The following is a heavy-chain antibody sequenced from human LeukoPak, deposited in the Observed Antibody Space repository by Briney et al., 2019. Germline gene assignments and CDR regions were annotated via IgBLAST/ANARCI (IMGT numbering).Heavy chain of an antibody. CDR2: ISYDGSNK. CDR3: AKAQYSSSWYGPRAD. CDR1: GFTFSNYG. D-gene: IGHD6-13*01. V-gene: IGHV3-30*18. J-gene: IGHJ4*02. Sequence: GGSLRLSCAASGFTFSNYGIHWVRQAPGKGLEWVAVISYDGSNKYYADSVKGRFTISRDNSKNTLYLQMNSLRAEDTAVCYCAKAQYSSSWYGPRADWGQGTLVTVSS.